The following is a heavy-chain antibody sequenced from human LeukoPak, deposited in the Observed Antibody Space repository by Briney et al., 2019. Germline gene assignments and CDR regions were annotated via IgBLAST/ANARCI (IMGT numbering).Heavy chain of an antibody. CDR1: GFIFSSNS. Sequence: PGGSLRLSCVASGFIFSSNSMNWVRQAPGKGLELVSHIRSSGSNMYYADSVKGRFTISRDNAKTSLYLQMNTLRDDDTAVYYCARDRAAPTWFFDLWGRGTLVLVSS. CDR2: IRSSGSNM. CDR3: ARDRAAPTWFFDL. D-gene: IGHD2-15*01. V-gene: IGHV3-48*02. J-gene: IGHJ2*01.